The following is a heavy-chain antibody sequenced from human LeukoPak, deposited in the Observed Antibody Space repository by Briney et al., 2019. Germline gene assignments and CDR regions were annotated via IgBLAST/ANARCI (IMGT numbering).Heavy chain of an antibody. CDR2: IIPIFGTA. CDR3: ARVEGDGYNYGYFDY. V-gene: IGHV1-69*13. D-gene: IGHD5-24*01. J-gene: IGHJ4*02. Sequence: SVKVSCTASGYTFTGYYMHWVRQAPGQGLEWMGGIIPIFGTANYAQKFQGRVTITADESTSTAYMELSSLRSEDTAVYYCARVEGDGYNYGYFDYWGQGTLVTVSS. CDR1: GYTFTGYY.